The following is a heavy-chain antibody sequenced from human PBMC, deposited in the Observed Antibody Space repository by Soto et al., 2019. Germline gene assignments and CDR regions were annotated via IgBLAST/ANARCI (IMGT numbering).Heavy chain of an antibody. V-gene: IGHV1-2*04. D-gene: IGHD3-10*01. J-gene: IGHJ3*02. CDR1: GYTFTGYY. Sequence: ASVKVSCKASGYTFTGYYMHWVRQAPGQGLEWMGWINPNSGGTNYAQKFQGWVTMTRDTSISTAYMELSRLRSDDTAVYYCARTPINVVRGVISYDFDIWGQGTMVTV. CDR2: INPNSGGT. CDR3: ARTPINVVRGVISYDFDI.